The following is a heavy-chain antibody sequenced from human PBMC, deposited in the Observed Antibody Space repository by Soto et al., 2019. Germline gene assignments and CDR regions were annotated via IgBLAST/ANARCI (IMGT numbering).Heavy chain of an antibody. Sequence: SVKGSCKASRYTFTSYDINWVRQATGQGLEWMGWMNPNSGNTGYAQKFQGRVTMTRNTSISTAYMELSSLRSEDTAVYYCARGGSEGSSWDDAFDIWGQGTMVTVSS. CDR1: RYTFTSYD. CDR2: MNPNSGNT. V-gene: IGHV1-8*01. CDR3: ARGGSEGSSWDDAFDI. D-gene: IGHD6-13*01. J-gene: IGHJ3*02.